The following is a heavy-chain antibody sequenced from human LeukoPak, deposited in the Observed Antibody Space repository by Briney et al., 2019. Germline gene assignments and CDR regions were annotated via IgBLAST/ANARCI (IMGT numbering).Heavy chain of an antibody. CDR2: IKQDGSEQ. V-gene: IGHV3-7*03. CDR3: ARDLRDYCSSTSCYPLGAATWDY. CDR1: GFTFNKYW. J-gene: IGHJ4*02. D-gene: IGHD2-2*01. Sequence: HPGGSLRLSCAASGFTFNKYWMAWVRQAPGKGLEWVGDIKQDGSEQYYVGSVKGRFTISRDNAKNSLYLQMSSLRAEDTAVYYCARDLRDYCSSTSCYPLGAATWDYWGQGTLVTVSS.